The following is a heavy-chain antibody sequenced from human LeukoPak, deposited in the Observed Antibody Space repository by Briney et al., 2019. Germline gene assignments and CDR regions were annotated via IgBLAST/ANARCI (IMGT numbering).Heavy chain of an antibody. Sequence: ASVKVSCKTAGYNFSDYYIRWVRQAPGQGLEWMAWINPKTGGTNYAQQFHGRIIMTLDTSISTVYMELRRLRSEDKAVYLCASDYSDSSGSHQYNFDNWGQGTLVTVSS. CDR3: ASDYSDSSGSHQYNFDN. CDR1: GYNFSDYY. J-gene: IGHJ4*02. V-gene: IGHV1-2*02. CDR2: INPKTGGT. D-gene: IGHD3-22*01.